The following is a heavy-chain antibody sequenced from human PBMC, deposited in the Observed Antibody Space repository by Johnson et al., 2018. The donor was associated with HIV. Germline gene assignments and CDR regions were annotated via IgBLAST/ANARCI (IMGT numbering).Heavy chain of an antibody. J-gene: IGHJ3*02. CDR3: ARECQYYYDSSGCTYDAFDI. D-gene: IGHD3-22*01. V-gene: IGHV3-33*05. CDR2: ISYDGSNK. Sequence: QVQLVESGGGVVQPGRSLRLSCAASGFSFSSYAMHWVRQAPGKGLEWVAVISYDGSNKYYADSVKGRFTISRDNSKNTLYLQMNSLRVEDTAVYYCARECQYYYDSSGCTYDAFDIWGQGTMVTVSS. CDR1: GFSFSSYA.